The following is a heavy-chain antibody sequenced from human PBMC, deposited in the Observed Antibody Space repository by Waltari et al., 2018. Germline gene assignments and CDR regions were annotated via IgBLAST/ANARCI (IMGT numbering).Heavy chain of an antibody. CDR1: GYTFTSYG. V-gene: IGHV1-18*01. J-gene: IGHJ3*02. D-gene: IGHD2-2*02. Sequence: QVQLVQSGAEVKKPGASVKVSCKASGYTFTSYGISWVRQAPGQGLEWMGWISAYNGNTNYAQKLQGRVTMTTDTSTSTAYMELRSLRSDDTAVYYCARDWRYCSSTSCYIAINAFDNWGQGTMVTVSS. CDR2: ISAYNGNT. CDR3: ARDWRYCSSTSCYIAINAFDN.